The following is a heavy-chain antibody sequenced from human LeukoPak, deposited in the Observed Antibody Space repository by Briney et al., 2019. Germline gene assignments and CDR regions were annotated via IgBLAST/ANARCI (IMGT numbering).Heavy chain of an antibody. CDR1: GFTFSSYA. CDR2: ISGSGGST. J-gene: IGHJ4*02. D-gene: IGHD2-15*01. CDR3: AKAGAFCSGGSCWLGA. V-gene: IGHV3-23*01. Sequence: PGGSLRLSCAASGFTFSSYAMSWVRQAPGKGLEWVSAISGSGGSTYYADSVKGRFTISRDNSKNTLYLQMSSLRAEDTAVYYCAKAGAFCSGGSCWLGAWGQGTLVTVSS.